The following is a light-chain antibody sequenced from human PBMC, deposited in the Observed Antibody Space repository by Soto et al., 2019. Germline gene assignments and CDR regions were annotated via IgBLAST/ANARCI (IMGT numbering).Light chain of an antibody. CDR1: QSISDW. J-gene: IGKJ5*01. Sequence: DIQMTQSPSTLSASVGDRVTITCRASQSISDWLAWYQQRPGKAPNLLIYQASNLESGVPSRFSGSGSGTEFTLTISSLQPEDFATYYCQQLNSYPITFGQGTRLEIK. V-gene: IGKV1-5*03. CDR3: QQLNSYPIT. CDR2: QAS.